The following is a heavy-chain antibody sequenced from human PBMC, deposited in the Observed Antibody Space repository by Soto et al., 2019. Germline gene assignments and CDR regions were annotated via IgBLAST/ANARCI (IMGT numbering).Heavy chain of an antibody. Sequence: QAGGSLRLSCAASGFTFSDFAMSWVRQAPGKGLEWLSAIGSGGGHTYYADSVRGRFTISRDNSQNTLFLQMDSLSAEDTAVYYCAREVEGTYQLLLSYFDSWGQGTLVTVSS. V-gene: IGHV3-23*01. CDR1: GFTFSDFA. CDR3: AREVEGTYQLLLSYFDS. CDR2: IGSGGGHT. J-gene: IGHJ4*02. D-gene: IGHD2-2*01.